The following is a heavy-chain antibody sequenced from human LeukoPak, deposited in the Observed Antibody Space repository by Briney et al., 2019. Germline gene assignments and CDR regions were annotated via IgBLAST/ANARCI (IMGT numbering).Heavy chain of an antibody. Sequence: ASVKVSCKASGYTFTGYYMHWVRQAPGQGLEWMGWINPNSGGTNYAQKFQGRVTMTRDTSISTAYMELSRLRCDDTAVYYCARGYCSGGSCYSGEFWFDPWGQGTLVTVSS. J-gene: IGHJ5*02. V-gene: IGHV1-2*02. CDR1: GYTFTGYY. D-gene: IGHD2-15*01. CDR3: ARGYCSGGSCYSGEFWFDP. CDR2: INPNSGGT.